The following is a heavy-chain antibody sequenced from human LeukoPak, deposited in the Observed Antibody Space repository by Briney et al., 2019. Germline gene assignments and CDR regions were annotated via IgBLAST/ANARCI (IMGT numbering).Heavy chain of an antibody. V-gene: IGHV1-18*01. CDR2: SSTYSGNT. Sequence: ASVKGSCKASGYSFTTYGINWVRQDPGQGLECMGWSSTYSGNTNYAQKFQGRVTMTTDTSTSTAYMELRSLTSDDTAVYYCARGEGYDSSGYANWFDPWGQGTLVTVSS. D-gene: IGHD3-22*01. CDR1: GYSFTTYG. J-gene: IGHJ5*02. CDR3: ARGEGYDSSGYANWFDP.